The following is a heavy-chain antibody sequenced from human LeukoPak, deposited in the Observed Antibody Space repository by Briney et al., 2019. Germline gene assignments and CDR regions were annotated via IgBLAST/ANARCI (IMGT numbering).Heavy chain of an antibody. V-gene: IGHV3-23*01. CDR2: ISASGGST. CDR3: AKDMSDYGDYESYYFDY. J-gene: IGHJ4*02. D-gene: IGHD4-17*01. CDR1: GFTFSSYA. Sequence: GGSLRLSCAASGFTFSSYAMSWVRQAPGKGLEWVSGISASGGSTYYADSVKGRFTISRDNAKNSLYLQMNSLRAEDTALYYCAKDMSDYGDYESYYFDYWGQGTLVTVSS.